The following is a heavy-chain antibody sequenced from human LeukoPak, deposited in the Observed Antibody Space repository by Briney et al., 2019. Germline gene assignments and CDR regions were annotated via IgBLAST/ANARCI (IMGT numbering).Heavy chain of an antibody. Sequence: SETLSLTCTVSGGSISSYYWSWIRQPPGKGLEWIGYIYYSGSTKYNASLKSRVTISVDTSKNQFSLKLSSVTAADTAVYYCARDPGDGYNDRNNWFDPWGQGTLVTVSS. D-gene: IGHD5-24*01. J-gene: IGHJ5*02. V-gene: IGHV4-59*01. CDR3: ARDPGDGYNDRNNWFDP. CDR2: IYYSGST. CDR1: GGSISSYY.